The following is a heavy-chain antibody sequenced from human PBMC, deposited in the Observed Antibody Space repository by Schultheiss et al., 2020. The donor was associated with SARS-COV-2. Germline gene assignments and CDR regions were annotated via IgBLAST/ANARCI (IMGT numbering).Heavy chain of an antibody. Sequence: SETLSLTCTVSGGSISSSSYYWGWIRQPPGKGLEWIGNIYYSGSTYYNPSLKSRVTISLDTSKNQFSLKLNSVTAADTAVYYCARDNISSRLSKGDYWGQGTLVTVSS. CDR1: GGSISSSSYY. V-gene: IGHV4-39*07. CDR2: IYYSGST. J-gene: IGHJ4*02. D-gene: IGHD2/OR15-2a*01. CDR3: ARDNISSRLSKGDY.